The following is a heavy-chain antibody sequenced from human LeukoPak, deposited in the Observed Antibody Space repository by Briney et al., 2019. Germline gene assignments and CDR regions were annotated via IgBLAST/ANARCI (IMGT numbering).Heavy chain of an antibody. CDR3: AKDPGSGWSGGGLDY. Sequence: PGGSLRLSCAASGFTVSSNYMSWVRQAPGKGLEWVSVIYSGGSTYYADSVKGRFTISRDNSKNTLYLQMNSLRAEDTAVYYCAKDPGSGWSGGGLDYWGQGTLVTVSS. V-gene: IGHV3-53*05. CDR2: IYSGGST. CDR1: GFTVSSNY. J-gene: IGHJ4*02. D-gene: IGHD6-19*01.